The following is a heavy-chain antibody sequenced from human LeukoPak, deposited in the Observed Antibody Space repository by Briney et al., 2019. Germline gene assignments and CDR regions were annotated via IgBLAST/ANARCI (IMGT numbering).Heavy chain of an antibody. D-gene: IGHD3-3*01. V-gene: IGHV3-48*01. CDR1: GFTFSSYS. Sequence: GGSLRLSCAASGFTFSSYSMNWVRQAPGKGLEWVSYISSSSSTIYYADSVKGRFTISRDNAKNSLYLQMNSLRAEDTAVYYCARGVRFLEWLGPDHWGQGTLVTVSS. J-gene: IGHJ4*02. CDR2: ISSSSSTI. CDR3: ARGVRFLEWLGPDH.